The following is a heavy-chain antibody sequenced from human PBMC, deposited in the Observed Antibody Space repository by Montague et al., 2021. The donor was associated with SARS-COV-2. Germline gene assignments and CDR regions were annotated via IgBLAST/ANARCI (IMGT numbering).Heavy chain of an antibody. CDR2: IHTSGNA. CDR1: GGSISYYY. J-gene: IGHJ6*03. Sequence: SETLSLTCTVSGGSISYYYWHWLRQSAAKGLEWIGRIHTSGNANXNPSLKSRVTMSVDTSQNQFSLKLNSLTAADTAVYYCASGDYPQSASWYFMDTWGQGAMVTVSS. V-gene: IGHV4-4*07. D-gene: IGHD2-2*01. CDR3: ASGDYPQSASWYFMDT.